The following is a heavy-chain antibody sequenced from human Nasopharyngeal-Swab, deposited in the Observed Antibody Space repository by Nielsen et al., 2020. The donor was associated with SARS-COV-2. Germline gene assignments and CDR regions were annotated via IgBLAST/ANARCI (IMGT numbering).Heavy chain of an antibody. V-gene: IGHV3-23*03. Sequence: WIRQPPGKGLEWVALIYGGGFVTHYVDSVKGRFTVSRDDSRGTHSLHLNSLRVDDTAVYYCASARGSFDYWGQGAVVTVSS. CDR2: IYGGGFVT. J-gene: IGHJ4*02. CDR3: ASARGSFDY.